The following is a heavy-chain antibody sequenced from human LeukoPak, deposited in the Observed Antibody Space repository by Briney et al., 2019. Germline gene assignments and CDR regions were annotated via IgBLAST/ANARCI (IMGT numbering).Heavy chain of an antibody. Sequence: SQTLSLTCTVSGDSLDNGAFYWSWIRQFPGKGLEWIGYIFYLGGTYYNPSLKSRVTTSIDTSKSQFSLKLRFVSPTDKATYFCARGEYYGSGSYVADYWGQGILVTVSP. D-gene: IGHD3-10*01. CDR1: GDSLDNGAFY. V-gene: IGHV4-31*03. CDR3: ARGEYYGSGSYVADY. CDR2: IFYLGGT. J-gene: IGHJ4*02.